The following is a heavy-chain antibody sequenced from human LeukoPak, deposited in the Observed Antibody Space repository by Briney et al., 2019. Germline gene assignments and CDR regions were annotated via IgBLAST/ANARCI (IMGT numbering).Heavy chain of an antibody. Sequence: ASVKVSCKASGYTFTGYYMHWVRQATGQGLEWMGWMNPNSGNTGYAQKFQGRVTMTRNTSISTAYMELSSLRSEDTAVYYCARGLYYYDSSGSYYFDYWGQGTLVTVSS. V-gene: IGHV1-8*02. J-gene: IGHJ4*02. CDR3: ARGLYYYDSSGSYYFDY. CDR2: MNPNSGNT. CDR1: GYTFTGYY. D-gene: IGHD3-22*01.